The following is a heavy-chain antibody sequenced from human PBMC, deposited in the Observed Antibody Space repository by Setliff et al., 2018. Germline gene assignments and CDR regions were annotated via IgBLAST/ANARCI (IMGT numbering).Heavy chain of an antibody. V-gene: IGHV1-2*02. CDR2: INPNSGGT. J-gene: IGHJ6*02. CDR1: GYTFTGYY. Sequence: ASVKVSCKASGYTFTGYYMHWVRQAPGQGLEWRGWINPNSGGTNYAQKFQGRVTMTRNTSISTAYMELSSLRSEDTAVYYCARGRERDYNFWSGYYTYYYYGMDVWGQGTTVTVSS. CDR3: ARGRERDYNFWSGYYTYYYYGMDV. D-gene: IGHD3-3*01.